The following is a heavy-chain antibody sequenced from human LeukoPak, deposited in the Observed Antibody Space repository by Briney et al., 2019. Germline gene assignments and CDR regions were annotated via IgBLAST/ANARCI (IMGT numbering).Heavy chain of an antibody. CDR2: ISGSGGST. D-gene: IGHD2-15*01. J-gene: IGHJ3*02. Sequence: GGSLRLSCAASGFTFSSYAMSWVRQAPGKGLERVSAISGSGGSTYYADSVKGRFTISRDNSKNTLYLQMDSLRAEDTAVYYCAKLNIVVVVAANVHDAFDIWGQGTMVTVSS. CDR1: GFTFSSYA. CDR3: AKLNIVVVVAANVHDAFDI. V-gene: IGHV3-23*01.